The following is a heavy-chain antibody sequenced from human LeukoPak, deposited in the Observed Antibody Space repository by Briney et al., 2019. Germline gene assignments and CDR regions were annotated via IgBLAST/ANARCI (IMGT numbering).Heavy chain of an antibody. V-gene: IGHV1-69*04. Sequence: ASVKVSCKASGGTFSSYAISWVRQAPGQGLEWMGRIIPILGIANYAQKFQGRVTITADKSTSTAYMELSSLRSEDTAVYYCASGYGSGNYHYGMDVWGQGTTVTVSS. J-gene: IGHJ6*02. CDR2: IIPILGIA. CDR3: ASGYGSGNYHYGMDV. CDR1: GGTFSSYA. D-gene: IGHD3-10*01.